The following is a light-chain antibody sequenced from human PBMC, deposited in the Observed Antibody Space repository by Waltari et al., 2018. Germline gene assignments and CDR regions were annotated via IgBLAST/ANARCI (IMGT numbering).Light chain of an antibody. J-gene: IGLJ2*01. CDR3: CSYAGSSTFVV. CDR2: DVS. V-gene: IGLV2-23*02. Sequence: QSALTQPASVSGSPGQSLTISCPGTSSDVGGYNYFSWYQQHPGKAPKLMIYDVSKRPSGVSNRFSGSKSGNTASLTISGLQAEDEADYYCCSYAGSSTFVVFGGGTKLTVL. CDR1: SSDVGGYNY.